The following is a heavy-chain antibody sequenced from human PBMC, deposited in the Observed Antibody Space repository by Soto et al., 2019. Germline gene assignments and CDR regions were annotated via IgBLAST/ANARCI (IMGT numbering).Heavy chain of an antibody. J-gene: IGHJ4*02. CDR1: GFTFNSYG. Sequence: QVQLVESGGGVVQPGRSLRLSCAASGFTFNSYGMHCVRQAPGKGLEWVAVISSDGNDKYSANSLKGLFTTSRDNSKNTLYLPMVSLRAEDTAVYYCAKDSGRGSADYNFDYWGQGTLVTVSS. CDR3: AKDSGRGSADYNFDY. CDR2: ISSDGNDK. V-gene: IGHV3-30*18. D-gene: IGHD3-10*01.